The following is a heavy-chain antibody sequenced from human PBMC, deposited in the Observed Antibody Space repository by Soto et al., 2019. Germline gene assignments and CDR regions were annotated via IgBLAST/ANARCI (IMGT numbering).Heavy chain of an antibody. J-gene: IGHJ5*02. CDR2: IIPILGIA. D-gene: IGHD6-13*01. CDR3: ARENGHSRRAGGFDP. Sequence: QVQLVQSGAEVKKPGSSVKVSCKASGGTFSSYTISWVRQAPGQGLEWMGRIIPILGIANYAQKFQGRVTITADKSTSTAYMELSSLRSEDTAVYYCARENGHSRRAGGFDPWGQGTLVTVSS. V-gene: IGHV1-69*08. CDR1: GGTFSSYT.